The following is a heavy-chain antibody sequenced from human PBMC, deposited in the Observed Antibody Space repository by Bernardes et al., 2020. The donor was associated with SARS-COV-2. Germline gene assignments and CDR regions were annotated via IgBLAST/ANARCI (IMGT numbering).Heavy chain of an antibody. D-gene: IGHD5-18*01. CDR2: ISADNVNT. Sequence: ASVKVSCKASGYTFTSYGISWVRQAPGQGLEWMGWISADNVNTNYAQKFQGRVTMTTDTSTSTAYMELRSLRSDDTAVYYCATVVAYSYGGGWFDPWGQGTMVPVSS. CDR3: ATVVAYSYGGGWFDP. V-gene: IGHV1-18*01. CDR1: GYTFTSYG. J-gene: IGHJ3*01.